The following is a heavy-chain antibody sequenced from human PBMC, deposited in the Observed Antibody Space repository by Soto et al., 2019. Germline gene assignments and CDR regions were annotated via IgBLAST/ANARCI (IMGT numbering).Heavy chain of an antibody. Sequence: AGGSLRLSCAASGFTFSNAWMSWVRQAPGKGLEWVGRIKSKTDGGTTDYAAPVKGRFTISRDDSKNTLYLQMNSLKTEDTAVYYCTMVRDPSYYYYGMDVWGQGTTVTVSS. CDR2: IKSKTDGGTT. D-gene: IGHD3-10*01. CDR1: GFTFSNAW. CDR3: TMVRDPSYYYYGMDV. J-gene: IGHJ6*02. V-gene: IGHV3-15*01.